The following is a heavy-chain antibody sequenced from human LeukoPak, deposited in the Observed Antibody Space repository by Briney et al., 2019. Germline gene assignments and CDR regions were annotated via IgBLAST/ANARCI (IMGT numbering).Heavy chain of an antibody. J-gene: IGHJ4*02. Sequence: SETLSLTCTVSGGSIGSSSYHWGWIRQPPGKGLEWIGNIYSSGSTLYNPSLKSRVTISVDTSKNHFSLKLSSVTATDTAVYYCAGLIVGATTKDYWGQGTLVTVSS. V-gene: IGHV4-39*01. D-gene: IGHD1-26*01. CDR1: GGSIGSSSYH. CDR2: IYSSGST. CDR3: AGLIVGATTKDY.